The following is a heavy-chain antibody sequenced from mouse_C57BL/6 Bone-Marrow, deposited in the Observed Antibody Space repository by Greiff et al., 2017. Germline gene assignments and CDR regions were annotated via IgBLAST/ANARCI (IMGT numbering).Heavy chain of an antibody. D-gene: IGHD1-1*02. Sequence: QVQLKQSGAELVRPGTSVKMSCKASGYTFTNYWIGWAKQRPGHGLEWIGDIYPGGGYTNYNEKFKGKATLTSDTSSSTAYMQLSSLTSEDSAIYFCARSWYPDYWGQGTTLTVSS. CDR3: ARSWYPDY. CDR2: IYPGGGYT. CDR1: GYTFTNYW. J-gene: IGHJ2*01. V-gene: IGHV1-63*01.